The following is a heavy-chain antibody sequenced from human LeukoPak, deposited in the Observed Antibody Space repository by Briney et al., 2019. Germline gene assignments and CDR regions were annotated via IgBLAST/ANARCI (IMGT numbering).Heavy chain of an antibody. CDR2: IFYSGNT. CDR3: ARIRSGFLQLWGFDY. D-gene: IGHD5-18*01. Sequence: PSETLSLTCTVSGGSISSSNYYWGWIRQPPGKGLEWIGSIFYSGNTFYNPSLKSRVTISVGTSKIQFSLKLSSVTAADTAVYYCARIRSGFLQLWGFDYWGQGTLVTVSS. J-gene: IGHJ4*02. V-gene: IGHV4-39*07. CDR1: GGSISSSNYY.